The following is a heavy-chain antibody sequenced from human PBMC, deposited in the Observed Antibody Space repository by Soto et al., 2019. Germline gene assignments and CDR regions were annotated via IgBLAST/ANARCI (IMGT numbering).Heavy chain of an antibody. V-gene: IGHV3-48*03. D-gene: IGHD6-13*01. J-gene: IGHJ6*02. CDR3: ARDKGDSSSWYRFYYYGMDV. CDR2: ISSSGSTI. CDR1: GFTFSSYE. Sequence: PGGSLRLSCAASGFTFSSYEMNWVRQAPGKGLEWVSYISSSGSTIYYADSVKGRFTISRDNAKNSLYLQMNSLRAEDTAVYYCARDKGDSSSWYRFYYYGMDVWGQGTTVTVSS.